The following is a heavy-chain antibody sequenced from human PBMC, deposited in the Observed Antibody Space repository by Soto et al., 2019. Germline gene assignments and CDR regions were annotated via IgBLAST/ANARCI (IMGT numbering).Heavy chain of an antibody. Sequence: PSETLTLTCAVYGVSFSGYYWSWIRQPPGKGLEWIGEINYSGSTNYNPSLKSRVTISVDTSKNQFSLKMSSVTDADTAVYYCARMGYYDILTGLPSYYYYYGMDVWGQGTTVTVSS. J-gene: IGHJ6*02. CDR2: INYSGST. CDR1: GVSFSGYY. V-gene: IGHV4-34*01. D-gene: IGHD3-9*01. CDR3: ARMGYYDILTGLPSYYYYYGMDV.